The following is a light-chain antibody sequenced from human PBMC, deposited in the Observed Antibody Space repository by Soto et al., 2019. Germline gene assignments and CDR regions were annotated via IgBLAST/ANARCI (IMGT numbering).Light chain of an antibody. Sequence: EIVLTQSPGTLSSSPGERVTLSCRASQSVTNNYLAWYQQKPGQSPRLLIFGASIRDTGLPDRFSGGGSGTDFTLTISRLEPEDSAVYYCQQYGSSPGTFGQGTK. J-gene: IGKJ1*01. CDR2: GAS. V-gene: IGKV3-20*01. CDR3: QQYGSSPGT. CDR1: QSVTNNY.